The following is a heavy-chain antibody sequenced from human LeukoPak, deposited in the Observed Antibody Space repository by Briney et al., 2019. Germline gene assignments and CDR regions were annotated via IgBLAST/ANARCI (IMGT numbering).Heavy chain of an antibody. CDR3: ASRELGY. CDR2: INPDSGVT. D-gene: IGHD1-26*01. Sequence: SVNLTCKISGYTFTGYFMHWVRLAPGQGLEWLGWINPDSGVTKYAQKFQGRVTMTRDTSISTAYMELSRLRSDDTAVYYCASRELGYWGQGSPGPVSS. J-gene: IGHJ1*01. CDR1: GYTFTGYF. V-gene: IGHV1-2*02.